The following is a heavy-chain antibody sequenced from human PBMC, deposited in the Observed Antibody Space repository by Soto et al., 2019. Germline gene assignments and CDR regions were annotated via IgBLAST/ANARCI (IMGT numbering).Heavy chain of an antibody. CDR1: GFTFSSYS. D-gene: IGHD3-10*01. Sequence: EVRLVESGGGLVKPGGSLRLSCAASGFTFSSYSMNWVRQAPGKGLEWVSSISSSGSFIYYADSVKGRFTISRDTAKNSRYLQLNSLRAEDTAVYYCASGYYGSGSFFDYWGQGFVVIVSS. V-gene: IGHV3-21*01. CDR3: ASGYYGSGSFFDY. J-gene: IGHJ4*02. CDR2: ISSSGSFI.